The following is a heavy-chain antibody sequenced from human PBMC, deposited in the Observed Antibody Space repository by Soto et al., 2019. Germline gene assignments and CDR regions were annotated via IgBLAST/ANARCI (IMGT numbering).Heavy chain of an antibody. D-gene: IGHD5-12*01. J-gene: IGHJ4*02. V-gene: IGHV4-61*05. Sequence: SETLSLTCTVSGGSISSCSYYWGWIRQSPGKGLEWIGYIYYSGSTKYNPSLKSRVTISIDKSKNQFSLKLTSVTAADTAVYYCAKANSGYGSFDHWGQGMLVTVSS. CDR3: AKANSGYGSFDH. CDR1: GGSISSCSYY. CDR2: IYYSGST.